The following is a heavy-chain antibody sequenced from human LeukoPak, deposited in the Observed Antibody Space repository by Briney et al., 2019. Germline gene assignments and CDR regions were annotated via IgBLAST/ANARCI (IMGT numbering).Heavy chain of an antibody. V-gene: IGHV1-18*01. J-gene: IGHJ3*02. CDR3: ARYYDSSETDAFDI. D-gene: IGHD3-22*01. CDR1: GYTFTSYG. CDR2: ISAYNGNT. Sequence: ASVKVSCKASGYTFTSYGISWVRRAPGQGLEWMGWISAYNGNTNYAQKLQGRVTMTTDTSTSTAYMELRSLRSDDTAVYYCARYYDSSETDAFDIWGQGTMVTVSS.